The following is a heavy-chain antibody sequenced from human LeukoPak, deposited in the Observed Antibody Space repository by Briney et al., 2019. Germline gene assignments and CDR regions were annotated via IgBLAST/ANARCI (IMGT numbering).Heavy chain of an antibody. J-gene: IGHJ4*02. CDR1: GGSISNYF. D-gene: IGHD2-21*02. Sequence: SETLSLTCTVSGGSISNYFWTWIRQPAGKGLEWIGRISASGNTNYNPSLKSRVTMSVDTSKNQFSLNVTSVTAADTAVYYCARVGAYCGGDCYPYYFDYWGQGTLVTVSS. CDR2: ISASGNT. V-gene: IGHV4-4*07. CDR3: ARVGAYCGGDCYPYYFDY.